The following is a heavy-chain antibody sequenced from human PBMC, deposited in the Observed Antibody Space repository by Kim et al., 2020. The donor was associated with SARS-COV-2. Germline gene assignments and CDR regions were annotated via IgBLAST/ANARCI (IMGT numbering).Heavy chain of an antibody. V-gene: IGHV3-30-3*01. J-gene: IGHJ6*04. CDR2: ISYDGSNK. Sequence: GGSLRLSCVTSGFTFSSYAMHWVRQAPGKGLEWVAVISYDGSNKYYADSVKGRFTISRDNSKNTLYLQMNSLRAEDTAVYYCARERIKFSSSWYYYYDSMDVWGERTTVTASS. D-gene: IGHD6-13*01. CDR1: GFTFSSYA. CDR3: ARERIKFSSSWYYYYDSMDV.